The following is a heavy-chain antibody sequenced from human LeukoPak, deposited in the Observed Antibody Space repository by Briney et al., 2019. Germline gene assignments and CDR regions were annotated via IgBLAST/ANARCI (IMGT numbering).Heavy chain of an antibody. CDR3: ARRSGVGGVRIGDP. CDR1: GYNFLHFW. V-gene: IGHV5-51*01. J-gene: IGHJ5*02. D-gene: IGHD3-16*01. Sequence: GESLKLSCMATGYNFLHFWIGWVRQMPGKGLEWMGIIYPGDSSTKYSPSFQGRVAISTDASINTAFLQVNNLEASDTAIYYCARRSGVGGVRIGDPWGQGTPVTVSS. CDR2: IYPGDSST.